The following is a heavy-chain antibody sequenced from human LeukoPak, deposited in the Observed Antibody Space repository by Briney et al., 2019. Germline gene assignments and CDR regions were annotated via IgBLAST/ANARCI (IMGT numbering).Heavy chain of an antibody. J-gene: IGHJ5*02. CDR1: GGSISTYY. Sequence: KASETLSLTCSVSGGSISTYYWSWIRQPAGKGLEWIGRIYTTGGTNYNPSLKSRVTMSVDTSKNQFSLKLTSVTAADTAVYYCAREVSMVRGVKSRWFDPWGQGTLVTVSS. V-gene: IGHV4-4*07. D-gene: IGHD3-10*01. CDR2: IYTTGGT. CDR3: AREVSMVRGVKSRWFDP.